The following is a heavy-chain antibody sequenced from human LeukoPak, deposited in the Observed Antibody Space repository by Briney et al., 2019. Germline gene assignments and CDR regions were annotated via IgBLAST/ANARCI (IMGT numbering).Heavy chain of an antibody. V-gene: IGHV1-69*05. D-gene: IGHD1-7*01. J-gene: IGHJ4*02. CDR1: GGTLSSYS. CDR2: IIPIFGTA. CDR3: ARDQGELELDY. Sequence: GASVKVSCKASGGTLSSYSISWGRQAPGQGLEWMGGIIPIFGTANYAQKFQGRVTITTDESTSTAYVELSSLRSEDTAVYYCARDQGELELDYWGQGTLVTVSS.